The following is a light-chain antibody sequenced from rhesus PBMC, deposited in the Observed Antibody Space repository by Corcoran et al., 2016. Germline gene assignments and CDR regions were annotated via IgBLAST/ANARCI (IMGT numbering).Light chain of an antibody. Sequence: DIQMTQSPSSLSASVGDTVTITCRASQGISSYLNWFQQKPGKALKLLIYAATTLQSGVPSRFSGSGSGTDFTLTDSSLQPEDFATYYCQQYKGYPLTFGGGTKVEIK. V-gene: IGKV1-28*02. CDR3: QQYKGYPLT. CDR1: QGISSY. CDR2: AAT. J-gene: IGKJ4*01.